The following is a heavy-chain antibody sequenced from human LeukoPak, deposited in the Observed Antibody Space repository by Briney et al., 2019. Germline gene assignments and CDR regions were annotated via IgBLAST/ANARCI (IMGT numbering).Heavy chain of an antibody. CDR3: AKSGPSPDYYGMDV. Sequence: GRSLRLSCVASGFTFSSYGMHWVRQAPGKGLEWVAVISYDGSNKYYADSVKGRFTISRDNSKNTLYLQMNSLRAEDTAVYYCAKSGPSPDYYGMDVWGQGTTVTVAS. CDR1: GFTFSSYG. V-gene: IGHV3-30*18. J-gene: IGHJ6*02. CDR2: ISYDGSNK.